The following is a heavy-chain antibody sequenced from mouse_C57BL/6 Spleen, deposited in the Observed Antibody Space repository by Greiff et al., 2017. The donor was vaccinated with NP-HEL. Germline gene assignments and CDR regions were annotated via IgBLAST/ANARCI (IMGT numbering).Heavy chain of an antibody. CDR3: ARWAYGSSRGYFDY. Sequence: VQLQQPGAELVRPGSSVKLSCKASGYTFTSYWMGWVKQRPGQGLEWIGNIYPSDSETHYNQKFKDKATLTVDKSSSTAYMQLSSLTSEDSAVYYCARWAYGSSRGYFDYWGQGTTLTVSS. V-gene: IGHV1-61*01. D-gene: IGHD1-1*01. J-gene: IGHJ2*01. CDR2: IYPSDSET. CDR1: GYTFTSYW.